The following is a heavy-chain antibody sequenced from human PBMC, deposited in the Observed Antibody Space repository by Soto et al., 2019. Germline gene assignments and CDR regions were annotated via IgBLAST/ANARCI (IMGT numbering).Heavy chain of an antibody. CDR1: GGSISRGDYY. J-gene: IGHJ5*02. Sequence: QVQLQESGPGLVKPSQTLSLTCTVSGGSISRGDYYWGWIRQHPGKGLEWIGYIYYSGSTYYNPSLKSRVTISVDTSKNQFSLKLSSVTAADTAVYYCARWWSGSRQGFDPWGQGTLVTVSS. CDR2: IYYSGST. CDR3: ARWWSGSRQGFDP. D-gene: IGHD3-3*01. V-gene: IGHV4-31*03.